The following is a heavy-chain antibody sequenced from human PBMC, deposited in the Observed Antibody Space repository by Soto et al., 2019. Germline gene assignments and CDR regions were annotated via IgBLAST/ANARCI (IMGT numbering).Heavy chain of an antibody. V-gene: IGHV3-23*01. CDR3: AKDRPFVLMLYATRKGDAFDI. J-gene: IGHJ3*02. D-gene: IGHD2-8*01. CDR2: ISGSGGST. CDR1: GFTFSSYA. Sequence: EVQLLESGGGLVQPGGSLRLSCAASGFTFSSYAMSWVRQAPGKGLEWVSAISGSGGSTYYADSVKGRFTISRDNSKNTLYLQMKSLRVEDTAVYYCAKDRPFVLMLYATRKGDAFDIWGQGAMVTVSS.